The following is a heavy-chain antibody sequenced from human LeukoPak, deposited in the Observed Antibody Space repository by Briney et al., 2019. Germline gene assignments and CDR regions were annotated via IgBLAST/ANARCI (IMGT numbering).Heavy chain of an antibody. Sequence: GGSLRLSCAASGFTFSSYWMSWVRQAPGKGLEWVANIKQDGSEKYYVDSVKGQFTISRDNAKNSLYLQMNSLRAEDTAVYYCAREGSSWYYDYWGQGTLVTVSS. CDR2: IKQDGSEK. CDR1: GFTFSSYW. CDR3: AREGSSWYYDY. D-gene: IGHD6-13*01. V-gene: IGHV3-7*01. J-gene: IGHJ4*02.